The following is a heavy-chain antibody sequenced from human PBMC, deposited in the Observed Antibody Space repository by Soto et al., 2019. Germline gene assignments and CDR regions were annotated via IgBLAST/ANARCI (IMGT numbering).Heavy chain of an antibody. CDR1: VGTFSSYA. CDR3: AREPDYDSVTYAHQQYGLDV. J-gene: IGHJ6*02. V-gene: IGHV1-69*06. D-gene: IGHD3-16*01. Sequence: QEQLVQSAAEVKKPGSSVTVSCKASVGTFSSYAISWVRQAHGEGREWMGWIIPMFGEANYAQKFQGRVTISADTSKRTAYMDLRRLRYEDTALYYCAREPDYDSVTYAHQQYGLDVWGQGTTVIVSS. CDR2: IIPMFGEA.